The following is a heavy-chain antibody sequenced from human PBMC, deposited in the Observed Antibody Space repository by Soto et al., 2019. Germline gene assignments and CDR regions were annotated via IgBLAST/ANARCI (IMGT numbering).Heavy chain of an antibody. J-gene: IGHJ3*02. CDR2: ISYDGSNK. CDR3: AKGTAYFDAFDI. Sequence: QVQLVESGGGVVQPGRSLRLSCAASGFTFSSYGMHWVRQAPGKGLEWVAVISYDGSNKYYADSVKGRFTISRDNSKNTLYLQMNSLSAEDTAVYYCAKGTAYFDAFDIWGQGTMVTVSS. CDR1: GFTFSSYG. D-gene: IGHD2-21*02. V-gene: IGHV3-30*18.